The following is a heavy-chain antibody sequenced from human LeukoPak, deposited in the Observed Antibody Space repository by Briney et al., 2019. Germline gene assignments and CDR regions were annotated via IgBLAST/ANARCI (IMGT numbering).Heavy chain of an antibody. Sequence: GGTLRLSCAASGFTFSRYAMSWVGQAPGKGVEGGSAISGSGGSTYYADSVKGRFTISRDNSKNTLYLQMNSLRAEDTAVYYCAKDLTYSSSSRGFDYWGQGTLVTVSS. CDR3: AKDLTYSSSSRGFDY. D-gene: IGHD6-6*01. J-gene: IGHJ4*02. CDR1: GFTFSRYA. CDR2: ISGSGGST. V-gene: IGHV3-23*01.